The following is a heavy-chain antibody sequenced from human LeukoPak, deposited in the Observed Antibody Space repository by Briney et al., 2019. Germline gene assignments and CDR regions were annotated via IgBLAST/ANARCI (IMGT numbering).Heavy chain of an antibody. CDR2: INHSGST. V-gene: IGHV4-34*01. CDR3: ARTQVKYSSLLRNYYYYMDV. CDR1: GGSFSGYY. Sequence: SETLSLTCAVYGGSFSGYYWSWIRQPPGKGLEWIGEINHSGSTNYNPSLKSRVTISVDTSKNQFSLKLSSVTAADTAVYYCARTQVKYSSLLRNYYYYMDVWGKGTTVTVSS. J-gene: IGHJ6*03. D-gene: IGHD6-6*01.